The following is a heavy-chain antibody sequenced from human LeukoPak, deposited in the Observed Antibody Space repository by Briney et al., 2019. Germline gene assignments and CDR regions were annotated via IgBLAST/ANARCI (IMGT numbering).Heavy chain of an antibody. V-gene: IGHV4-59*08. D-gene: IGHD3-10*01. J-gene: IGHJ4*02. CDR2: ISSSGST. CDR1: GGSFNTYY. Sequence: SETLSLTCTVSGGSFNTYYWSWIRQSPGKGLEWIGFISSSGSTYYNPSLKSRVTISLDTSKNQFSLSLSSVTASDTAVYYCARLTPTRLGDYFDNWGQGTLVTVSS. CDR3: ARLTPTRLGDYFDN.